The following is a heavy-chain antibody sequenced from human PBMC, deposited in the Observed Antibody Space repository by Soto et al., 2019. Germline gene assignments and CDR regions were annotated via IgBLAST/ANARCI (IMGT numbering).Heavy chain of an antibody. D-gene: IGHD3-3*01. CDR3: ARSTRYDFWSGYYNRWFDP. CDR2: IYYSGST. V-gene: IGHV4-30-4*01. J-gene: IGHJ5*02. Sequence: SETLSLTCTVSGGSISSGDYYWSWIRQPPGKGLEWIGYIYYSGSTYYNPSLKSRVTISVDTSKNQFSLKLSSVTAADTAVYYCARSTRYDFWSGYYNRWFDPWGQGTLVTV. CDR1: GGSISSGDYY.